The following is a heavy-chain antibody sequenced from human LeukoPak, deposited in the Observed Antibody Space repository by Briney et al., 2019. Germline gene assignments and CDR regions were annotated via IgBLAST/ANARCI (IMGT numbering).Heavy chain of an antibody. CDR3: ARLVRIAAAESYYMDV. D-gene: IGHD6-13*01. Sequence: PSQTLSLTCTVSGGSISSGSYYWSWIRQPAGKGLEWIGRIYTSGSTNYNPSLKSRVTISVDTSKNQFSLKLSSVTAADTAVYYCARLVRIAAAESYYMDVWGKGTTVTVSS. CDR2: IYTSGST. CDR1: GGSISSGSYY. J-gene: IGHJ6*03. V-gene: IGHV4-61*02.